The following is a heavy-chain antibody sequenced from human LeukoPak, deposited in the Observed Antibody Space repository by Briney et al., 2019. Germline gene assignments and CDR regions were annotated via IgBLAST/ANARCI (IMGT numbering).Heavy chain of an antibody. Sequence: ASVKVSCKASGYTFTSYGISWVRQAPGQGLEWMGWISAYNGNTNYAQKLQGRVTMTTDTSTSTAYMELRSLRSDDTAVYYCARVQGVMVVTDDFGYWGQGTLVTVSS. V-gene: IGHV1-18*01. D-gene: IGHD2-21*02. J-gene: IGHJ4*02. CDR2: ISAYNGNT. CDR1: GYTFTSYG. CDR3: ARVQGVMVVTDDFGY.